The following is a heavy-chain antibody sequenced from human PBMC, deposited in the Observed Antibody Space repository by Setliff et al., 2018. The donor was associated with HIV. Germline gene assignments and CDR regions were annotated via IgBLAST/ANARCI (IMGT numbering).Heavy chain of an antibody. V-gene: IGHV4-59*11. J-gene: IGHJ6*03. CDR3: ARDGPLEGSYRYYYYYMDV. CDR1: GDSINTHY. Sequence: SETLSLTCTVSGDSINTHYWSWIRQAPGKGLEWIGCISHSGNTNFNPSLNSRVTISVDTSKNQFSLRLTSVTAADTAVYYCARDGPLEGSYRYYYYYMDVWGKGTTVTVSS. CDR2: ISHSGNT. D-gene: IGHD3-10*01.